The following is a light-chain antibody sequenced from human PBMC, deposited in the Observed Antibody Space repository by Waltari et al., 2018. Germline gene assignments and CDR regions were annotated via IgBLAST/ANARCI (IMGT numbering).Light chain of an antibody. CDR1: SPNPGRHY. Sequence: QSVLTQAASVSGSPGQSIVSPCSGSSPNPGRHYPFWYRQLPGMAPTLLVYRSDQRPSGVPDRFSASKSGTSASLAITGLRSEDEADYFCAAWDDSLSGLVFGGGTKLTVL. V-gene: IGLV1-47*01. CDR3: AAWDDSLSGLV. CDR2: RSD. J-gene: IGLJ2*01.